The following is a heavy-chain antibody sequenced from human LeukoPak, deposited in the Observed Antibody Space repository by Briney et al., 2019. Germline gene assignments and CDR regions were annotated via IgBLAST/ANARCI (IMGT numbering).Heavy chain of an antibody. Sequence: GGSLRLSCAASGFTFSTYWMHWVRQAPGKGLVWVSRINTDGNTTNYADSGKGRFTISRDNSKNTLYLQMNSLRAEDTAVYYCARPQAGLLWFGESNDAFDIWGQGTMVTVSS. V-gene: IGHV3-74*01. CDR2: INTDGNTT. J-gene: IGHJ3*02. D-gene: IGHD3-10*01. CDR3: ARPQAGLLWFGESNDAFDI. CDR1: GFTFSTYW.